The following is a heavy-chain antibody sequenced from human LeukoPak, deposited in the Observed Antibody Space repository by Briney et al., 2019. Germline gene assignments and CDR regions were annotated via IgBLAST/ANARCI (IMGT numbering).Heavy chain of an antibody. V-gene: IGHV3-48*04. CDR2: ISSSGSTI. Sequence: GGTLRLSCAASGFTFSSYGMSWVRQAPGKGLEWVSYISSSGSTIYYADSVKGRFTISRDNAKNSLYLQMNSLRAEDTAVYYCARDGPQLVPKFDYWGQGTLVTVSS. J-gene: IGHJ4*02. CDR1: GFTFSSYG. D-gene: IGHD6-13*01. CDR3: ARDGPQLVPKFDY.